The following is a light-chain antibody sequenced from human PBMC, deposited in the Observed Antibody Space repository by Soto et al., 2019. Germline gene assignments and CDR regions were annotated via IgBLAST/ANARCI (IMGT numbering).Light chain of an antibody. CDR3: QQSYSTSWT. CDR1: QTISSF. J-gene: IGKJ1*01. V-gene: IGKV1-39*01. CDR2: AAS. Sequence: DIPMTQSPSSLSASVGDRVTITCRASQTISSFLNWYQHKPGKAPKLLIYAASSLQSGVPSRFSGSGSGTDFTLTITSLQTEDFATYYGQQSYSTSWTFGQGTQVEIK.